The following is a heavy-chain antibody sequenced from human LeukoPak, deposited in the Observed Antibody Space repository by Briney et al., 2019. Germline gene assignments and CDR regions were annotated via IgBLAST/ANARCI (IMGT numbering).Heavy chain of an antibody. D-gene: IGHD3-10*01. CDR2: ISAYNGNT. Sequence: ASVKVSCKASGYTFTGYYMHWVRQAPGQGLEWMGWISAYNGNTNYAQKLQGRVTMTTDTSTSTAYMELRSLRSDDTAVYYCARVDGNSPHPMVRGVIIVWGQGTLVTVSS. V-gene: IGHV1-18*04. J-gene: IGHJ4*02. CDR1: GYTFTGYY. CDR3: ARVDGNSPHPMVRGVIIV.